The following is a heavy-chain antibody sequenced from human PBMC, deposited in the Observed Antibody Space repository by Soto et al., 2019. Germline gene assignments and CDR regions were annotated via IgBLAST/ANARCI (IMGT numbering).Heavy chain of an antibody. CDR3: ARGGDPDY. V-gene: IGHV3-74*01. Sequence: VQLVESGGGLVQPGGSLRLSCVASGFTFDYYWMHWVRQAPGEGLMWVSRLQTDGSHPDYADSVKGRFPISRDNAKTTLYPQMNKLRAGDTAVYYRARGGDPDYWGQGTLVTVSS. CDR2: LQTDGSHP. D-gene: IGHD2-21*02. J-gene: IGHJ4*02. CDR1: GFTFDYYW.